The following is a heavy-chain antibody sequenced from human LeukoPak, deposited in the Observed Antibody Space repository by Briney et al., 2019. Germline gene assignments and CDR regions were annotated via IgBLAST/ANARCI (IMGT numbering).Heavy chain of an antibody. CDR1: GGSISIGDYY. Sequence: NPAETLSLTCTVSGGSISIGDYYWSWIRQPPWRGLEWIVDIYYSWSTYYNPSLKSRVTISVHTSKNHLSLKLSAVTGADTGVYYCARDRPTWTPLFDYRGQGTLVTVCS. V-gene: IGHV4-30-4*02. CDR3: ARDRPTWTPLFDY. CDR2: IYYSWST. J-gene: IGHJ4*02. D-gene: IGHD3/OR15-3a*01.